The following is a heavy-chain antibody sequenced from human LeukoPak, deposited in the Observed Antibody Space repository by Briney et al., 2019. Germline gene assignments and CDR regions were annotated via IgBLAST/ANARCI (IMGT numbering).Heavy chain of an antibody. CDR3: ARGETYYYHGMDV. J-gene: IGHJ6*02. CDR2: ISGSGGST. CDR1: GFTFSSYA. V-gene: IGHV3-23*01. Sequence: GGSLRLSCAASGFTFSSYAMSWVRQAPGKGLEWVSAISGSGGSTYYADSVKGRFTISRDNAKNTLYLQMNSLRAEDTAVYYCARGETYYYHGMDVWGQGTTVTVSS.